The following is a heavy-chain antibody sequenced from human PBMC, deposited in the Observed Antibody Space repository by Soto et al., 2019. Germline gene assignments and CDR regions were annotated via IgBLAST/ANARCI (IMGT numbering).Heavy chain of an antibody. J-gene: IGHJ4*02. Sequence: ASVKVSCKASGYTFTGHYIHWVRQAPEQGPEWMGEIGPESGATRYAQKFQGRVTMTMDMSITTVYMELSNLSPDDTAVYYCGRGRSGQIFVFYWGQGTPVTVSS. V-gene: IGHV1-2*02. CDR1: GYTFTGHY. CDR3: GRGRSGQIFVFY. CDR2: IGPESGAT. D-gene: IGHD5-12*01.